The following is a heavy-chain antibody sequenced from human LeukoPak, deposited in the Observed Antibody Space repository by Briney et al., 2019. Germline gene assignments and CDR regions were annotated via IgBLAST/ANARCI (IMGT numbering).Heavy chain of an antibody. CDR1: GGSISSSSYY. Sequence: SETLSLTCTVSGGSISSSSYYWGWIRQPPGKGLEWIGSIYYRGSTYYNPSLKSRVTISVDTSKNQFSLKLSSVTAADTAVYYCARQTTYVKNWFDPWGQGTLVTVSS. CDR2: IYYRGST. D-gene: IGHD3-10*02. V-gene: IGHV4-39*01. J-gene: IGHJ5*02. CDR3: ARQTTYVKNWFDP.